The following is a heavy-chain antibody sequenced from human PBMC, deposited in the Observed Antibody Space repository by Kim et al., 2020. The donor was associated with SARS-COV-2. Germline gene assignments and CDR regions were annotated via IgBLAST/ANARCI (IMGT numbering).Heavy chain of an antibody. Sequence: GGSLRLSCAASGFTFSSYWMHWVRQAPGKGLVWVSRINSDGSSTSYADSVKGRFTISRDNAKNTLYLQMNSLRAEDTAVYYCARAGVYDFWSGYLGLVPNGYYYGMDVWGQGTTVTVSS. CDR3: ARAGVYDFWSGYLGLVPNGYYYGMDV. CDR1: GFTFSSYW. J-gene: IGHJ6*02. CDR2: INSDGSST. V-gene: IGHV3-74*01. D-gene: IGHD3-3*01.